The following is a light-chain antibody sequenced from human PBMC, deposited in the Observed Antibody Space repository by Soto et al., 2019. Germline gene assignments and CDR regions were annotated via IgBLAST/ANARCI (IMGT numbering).Light chain of an antibody. V-gene: IGKV1-39*01. Sequence: IQMTQSPSSLSASVGDRVTITCRASQTTYTYLNWYQQKPWKAPKLLIYAASSLQSGVPSRFSGSGSGTDFTLTISSLQPEDVATYYCQQSSSTPRTFGQGTKVDNK. CDR2: AAS. CDR3: QQSSSTPRT. J-gene: IGKJ1*01. CDR1: QTTYTY.